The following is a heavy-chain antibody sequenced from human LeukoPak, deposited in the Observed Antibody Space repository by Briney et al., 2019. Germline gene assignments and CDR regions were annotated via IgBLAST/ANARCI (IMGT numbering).Heavy chain of an antibody. CDR2: ISYDGSNK. D-gene: IGHD3-10*01. CDR1: GFTFSSYG. Sequence: GGSLRLSCAASGFTFSSYGMHWVRQAPGKGLEWVAVISYDGSNKYYADSVKGRFTISRDNSKNTLYLQMNSLRAEDTAVYYCAKEDYYGGMDVWGQGTTVTVSS. CDR3: AKEDYYGGMDV. V-gene: IGHV3-30*18. J-gene: IGHJ6*02.